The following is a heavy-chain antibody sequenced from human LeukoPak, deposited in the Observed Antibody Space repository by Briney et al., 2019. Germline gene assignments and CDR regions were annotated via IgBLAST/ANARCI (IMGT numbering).Heavy chain of an antibody. Sequence: GGSLRLSCAASGFTFSSYSMNWVRQAPGKGLEWVSSICSSSSYIYYADSVKGRFTISRDNAKNSLYLQMNSLRAEDTAVYYCARDGDYGDYGYFDYWGQGTLVTVSS. CDR3: ARDGDYGDYGYFDY. V-gene: IGHV3-21*01. CDR1: GFTFSSYS. D-gene: IGHD4-17*01. CDR2: ICSSSSYI. J-gene: IGHJ4*02.